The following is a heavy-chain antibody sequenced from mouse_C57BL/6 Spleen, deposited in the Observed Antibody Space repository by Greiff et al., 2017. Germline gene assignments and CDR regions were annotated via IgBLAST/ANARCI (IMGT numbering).Heavy chain of an antibody. D-gene: IGHD2-3*01. CDR2: IDPETGGT. Sequence: QVQLQQSGAELVRPGASVTLSCKASGYTFTDYEMHWVKQTPVHGLEWIGAIDPETGGTAYNQKFKGKAILTADKSSSTAYMELRSLTSVDSAVYYCTRRNPYDGFTGFAYWGQGTLVTVSA. J-gene: IGHJ3*01. CDR1: GYTFTDYE. V-gene: IGHV1-15*01. CDR3: TRRNPYDGFTGFAY.